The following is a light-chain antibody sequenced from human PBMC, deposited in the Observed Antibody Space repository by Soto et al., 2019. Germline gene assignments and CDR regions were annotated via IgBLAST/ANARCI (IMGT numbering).Light chain of an antibody. Sequence: QSALTQPASGSGSHGQSITISCTGTSSDVGGYNYVSWYQQHPGKAPKLMIYEVSNRPSGVSNRFSGSKSGNTASLTISGLQAEDEADYYCSSYTSSSTPWVFGGGTKLTVL. J-gene: IGLJ3*02. CDR1: SSDVGGYNY. V-gene: IGLV2-14*01. CDR2: EVS. CDR3: SSYTSSSTPWV.